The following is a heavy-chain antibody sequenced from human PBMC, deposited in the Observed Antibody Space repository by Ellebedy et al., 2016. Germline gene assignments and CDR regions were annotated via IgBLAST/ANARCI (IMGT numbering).Heavy chain of an antibody. D-gene: IGHD3-22*01. J-gene: IGHJ4*02. CDR3: ARGNHYYDSSGYHD. V-gene: IGHV1-18*01. Sequence: ASVKVSXXASGYTFLNYGVNWVRQAPGQGLEWMGGSNKRNHAEKLQGRVTMTTDTSTNTAYMELRSLRSDDTAVYYCARGNHYYDSSGYHDWGQGTLVTVSS. CDR1: GYTFLNYG. CDR2: SNKR.